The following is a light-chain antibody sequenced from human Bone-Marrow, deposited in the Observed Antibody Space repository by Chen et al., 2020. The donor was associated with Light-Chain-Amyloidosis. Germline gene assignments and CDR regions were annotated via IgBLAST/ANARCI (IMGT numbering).Light chain of an antibody. Sequence: EIVMTQSPATLSVSPGERATLSCRASQSVSSNLAWYQQKPGQAPRLIIYGASTRATGIPARFSGRGSGTEFTLTISSLQSEDFAGYYCQQYNNWPPYTFGQGTKLEIK. CDR2: GAS. CDR1: QSVSSN. J-gene: IGKJ2*01. CDR3: QQYNNWPPYT. V-gene: IGKV3-15*01.